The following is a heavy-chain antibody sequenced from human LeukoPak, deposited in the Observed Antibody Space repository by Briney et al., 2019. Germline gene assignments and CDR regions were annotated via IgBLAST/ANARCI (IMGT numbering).Heavy chain of an antibody. J-gene: IGHJ6*02. CDR1: GYRFTSYW. CDR3: ARGPAAMKDDYCGMDV. Sequence: KAGESLKISCKGFGYRFTSYWIGWVRQMPGKGLEWMGIIYPGDSDTRYSPSFQGQVTISADKSISTAYVQWSSLKASDTAMYYCARGPAAMKDDYCGMDVWGQGTTVTVSS. D-gene: IGHD2-2*01. CDR2: IYPGDSDT. V-gene: IGHV5-51*01.